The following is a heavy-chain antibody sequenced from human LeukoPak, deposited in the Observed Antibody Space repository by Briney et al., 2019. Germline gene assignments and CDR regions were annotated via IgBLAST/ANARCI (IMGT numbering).Heavy chain of an antibody. D-gene: IGHD3-10*01. CDR3: ARARGRGYYYGSGSSYYYGMDV. J-gene: IGHJ6*02. CDR1: GFTFSSYS. V-gene: IGHV3-21*01. Sequence: AGSLRLSCAASGFTFSSYSMNWVRQAPGKGLEWVSSISSSSSYIYYADSVKGRFTISRDNAKNSLYLQMNSLRAEDTAVYYCARARGRGYYYGSGSSYYYGMDVWGQGTTVTVSS. CDR2: ISSSSSYI.